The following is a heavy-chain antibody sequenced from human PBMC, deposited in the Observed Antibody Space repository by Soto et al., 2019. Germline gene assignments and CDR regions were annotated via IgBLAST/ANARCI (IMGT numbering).Heavy chain of an antibody. V-gene: IGHV3-30-3*01. CDR3: ARDQPEGDNWFDP. Sequence: QVQLVESGGGVVQPGRSLRLSCAASGFTFSSYAMHWVRQAPGKGLEWVAVISYDGSNKYYADSVKGRFTISRDNSKNTLYLQMNSLRAEDTAVYYCARDQPEGDNWFDPWGQGTLVTVSS. CDR1: GFTFSSYA. D-gene: IGHD2-2*01. CDR2: ISYDGSNK. J-gene: IGHJ5*02.